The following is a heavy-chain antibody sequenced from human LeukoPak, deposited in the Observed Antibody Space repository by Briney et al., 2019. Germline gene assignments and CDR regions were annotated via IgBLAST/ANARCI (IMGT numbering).Heavy chain of an antibody. D-gene: IGHD7-27*01. CDR1: GFTFDDYA. V-gene: IGHV3-9*01. Sequence: PGGSLRLSCPASGFTFDDYAVAWVRHAPGKGLEWVSGISWNSGSIAYADSVKGRFTIYRDNAKNSLYLQMNSLRAEDTALYYCAKVPMRTGFLLGYFDYWGQGTLVTVSS. CDR3: AKVPMRTGFLLGYFDY. J-gene: IGHJ4*02. CDR2: ISWNSGSI.